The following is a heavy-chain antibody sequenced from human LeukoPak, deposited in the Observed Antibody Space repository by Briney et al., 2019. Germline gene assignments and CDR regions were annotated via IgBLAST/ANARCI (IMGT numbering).Heavy chain of an antibody. CDR1: GFTFSSYA. Sequence: GGSLRLPCGASGFTFSSYAMHWGRQAPGKGLEWVALISYDGSGQYYTESVKGRFTISRDNSKNTLYLQVNSLRVEDTAVYYCARANRPFHTSGWYKDYWGQGTLVTVSS. CDR2: ISYDGSGQ. CDR3: ARANRPFHTSGWYKDY. D-gene: IGHD6-19*01. J-gene: IGHJ4*02. V-gene: IGHV3-30-3*01.